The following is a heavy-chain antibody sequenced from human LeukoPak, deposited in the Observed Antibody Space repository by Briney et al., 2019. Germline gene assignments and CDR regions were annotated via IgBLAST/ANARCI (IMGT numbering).Heavy chain of an antibody. Sequence: GGSLRLSCAASGFTFSSYAMSWVRQAPGKGLEWVSAISGSGGSTDYADSVKGRFTISRDNSKNTLYLQMNSLRAEDTAVYYCARNYYDSSGYYLYPHYFNYWGQGTLVTVSS. D-gene: IGHD3-22*01. J-gene: IGHJ4*02. CDR3: ARNYYDSSGYYLYPHYFNY. CDR1: GFTFSSYA. V-gene: IGHV3-23*01. CDR2: ISGSGGST.